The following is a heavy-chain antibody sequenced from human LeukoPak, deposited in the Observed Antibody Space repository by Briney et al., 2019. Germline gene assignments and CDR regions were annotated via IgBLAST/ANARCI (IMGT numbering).Heavy chain of an antibody. CDR1: GYSFTSYW. D-gene: IGHD6-6*01. Sequence: GESLKISCKGSGYSFTSYWIGWVRQMPGKGLEWMGIIYPGDSDTRYSPSFQGQVTISADKSISTAYLQWRSLEASDTAMYYCARRAARAVNNWFDPWGQGTLVTVSS. CDR2: IYPGDSDT. V-gene: IGHV5-51*01. J-gene: IGHJ5*02. CDR3: ARRAARAVNNWFDP.